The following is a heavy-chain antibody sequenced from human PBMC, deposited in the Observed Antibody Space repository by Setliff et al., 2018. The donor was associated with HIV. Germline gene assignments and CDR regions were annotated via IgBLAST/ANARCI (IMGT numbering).Heavy chain of an antibody. CDR1: GYSISSGYY. J-gene: IGHJ4*02. Sequence: PSETLYLTCTVSGYSISSGYYWGWIRLPPGKGLEWIGDIYHSGFTIYNPSLKSRVTLSLDTSKNQFSLKLSSVTAADTAVYLCVRRVSHGSQPSYFDYWGQGTLVTAPQ. V-gene: IGHV4-38-2*02. CDR2: IYHSGFT. CDR3: VRRVSHGSQPSYFDY. D-gene: IGHD3-10*01.